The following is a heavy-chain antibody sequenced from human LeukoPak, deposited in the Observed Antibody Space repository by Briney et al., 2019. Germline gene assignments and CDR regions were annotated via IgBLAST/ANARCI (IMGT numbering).Heavy chain of an antibody. J-gene: IGHJ4*02. CDR1: RFTFGEYG. CDR3: AREQRYCGSTSCYSFFDY. D-gene: IGHD2-2*01. CDR2: INWNGDST. V-gene: IGHV3-20*04. Sequence: GGSLRLRCAASRFTFGEYGTSCVRPAAGKVQELDSGINWNGDSTGYGDSVKGRFTISRDNARNSLYLQMNSLRAEDTAFYYCAREQRYCGSTSCYSFFDYWGQGTLVTVSS.